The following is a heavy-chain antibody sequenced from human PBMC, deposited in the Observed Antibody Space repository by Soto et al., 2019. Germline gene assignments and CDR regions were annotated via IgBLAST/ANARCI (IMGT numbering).Heavy chain of an antibody. V-gene: IGHV5-10-1*04. D-gene: IGHD3-10*01. CDR3: AKSMIRGHAMDD. J-gene: IGHJ6*02. CDR1: GYTFTSYW. CDR2: IDPSNSDT. Sequence: GESLKISCQVFGYTFTSYWITWVRQMPGKGLEWMGRIDPSNSDTTYSPSFQGRVTISADKSINTAYLQWSSLKASDTAIYYCAKSMIRGHAMDDWGPGATVTVS.